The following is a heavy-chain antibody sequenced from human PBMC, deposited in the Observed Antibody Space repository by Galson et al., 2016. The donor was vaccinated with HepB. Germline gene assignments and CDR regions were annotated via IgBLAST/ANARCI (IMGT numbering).Heavy chain of an antibody. V-gene: IGHV1-69*06. Sequence: SVKVSCKAPGGTFSNYAINWVRQAPGQGLEWMGGVIPIFATANYAQKFQGRVTITADRSTSTAYMELSSLKSEDTAMYYCARGYCGGDCYPGDYWGQGTPVIVS. CDR1: GGTFSNYA. D-gene: IGHD2-21*02. CDR2: VIPIFATA. CDR3: ARGYCGGDCYPGDY. J-gene: IGHJ4*02.